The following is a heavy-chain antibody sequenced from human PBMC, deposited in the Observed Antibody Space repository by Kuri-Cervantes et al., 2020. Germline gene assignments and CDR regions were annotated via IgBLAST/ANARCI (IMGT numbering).Heavy chain of an antibody. CDR1: TFSSYA. J-gene: IGHJ4*02. CDR3: ARLVYYDSSGYFQARYYFDY. CDR2: IYYSGST. Sequence: TFSSYAMSWARRAPGKGLEWIGSIYYSGSTYYNPSLKSRVTISVDTSKNQFSLKLSSVTAADTAVYYCARLVYYDSSGYFQARYYFDYWGQGTLVTVSS. V-gene: IGHV4-39*01. D-gene: IGHD3-22*01.